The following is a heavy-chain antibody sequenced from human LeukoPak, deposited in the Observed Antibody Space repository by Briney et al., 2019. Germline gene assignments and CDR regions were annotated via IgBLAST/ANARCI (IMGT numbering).Heavy chain of an antibody. CDR1: GFSFSTYG. CDR3: AKEVGTFTLDY. CDR2: ISYDGSGK. V-gene: IGHV3-30*18. D-gene: IGHD1-26*01. Sequence: GGSLRLSCAASGFSFSTYGTHWVRQAPGKGLEWVTVISYDGSGKYYADSVKGRFTISRDNSRNTLYLQMNSLRVEDTAVYYCAKEVGTFTLDYWGQGTLVTVSS. J-gene: IGHJ4*02.